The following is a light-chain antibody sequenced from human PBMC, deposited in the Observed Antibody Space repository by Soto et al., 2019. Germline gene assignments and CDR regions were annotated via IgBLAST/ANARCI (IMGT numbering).Light chain of an antibody. CDR2: EAS. J-gene: IGKJ2*01. CDR3: QQSDNLPLT. Sequence: DIQMTQSPSSLSASIGDRVTITCQASQAIRNNLNWYQQKPGKAPKLLVYEASNLETGVPSRFSGSGSGTDFTFTISSLQPEDFATYFCQQSDNLPLTFGQGTRLDIK. CDR1: QAIRNN. V-gene: IGKV1-33*01.